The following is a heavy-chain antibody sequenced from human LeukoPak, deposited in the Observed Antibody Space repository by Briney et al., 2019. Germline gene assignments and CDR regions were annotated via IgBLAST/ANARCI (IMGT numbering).Heavy chain of an antibody. Sequence: RAGGSLILSCAASGFTFSTYSMNWVRQAPGKGLEWVSSITSPAGRMYYADSLKGRITISRDNARSTLYLQMNSLRAEDTAVYYCATDGRSSGWYGFDYWGQGILVTVSS. CDR1: GFTFSTYS. J-gene: IGHJ4*02. CDR3: ATDGRSSGWYGFDY. CDR2: ITSPAGRM. D-gene: IGHD6-19*01. V-gene: IGHV3-21*01.